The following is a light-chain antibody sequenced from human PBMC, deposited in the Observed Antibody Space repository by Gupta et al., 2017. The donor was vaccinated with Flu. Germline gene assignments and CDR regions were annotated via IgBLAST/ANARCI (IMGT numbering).Light chain of an antibody. J-gene: IGLJ2*01. Sequence: TITCTGSSSNLGAGYDVHWYQQFPGTAPRLLIYGNNKRASGVPERFSGSKSVTSASLAITGLQAEDEADYYCQSYDNSLRTSVFGGGTKVTVL. CDR3: QSYDNSLRTSV. CDR2: GNN. CDR1: SSNLGAGYD. V-gene: IGLV1-40*01.